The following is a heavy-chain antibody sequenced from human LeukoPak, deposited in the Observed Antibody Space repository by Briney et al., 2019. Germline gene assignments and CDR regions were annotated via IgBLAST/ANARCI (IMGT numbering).Heavy chain of an antibody. CDR1: GGTFSSYA. J-gene: IGHJ5*02. CDR3: AREQRGYSYGIPLFRWFDP. Sequence: SVKVSCKASGGTFSSYAISWVRQAPGQGLEWMGGIIPIFGTANYAQKFQGRVTITADESTSTAYMELSSLRSEDTAVYYCAREQRGYSYGIPLFRWFDPWGQGTLITVSS. V-gene: IGHV1-69*13. CDR2: IIPIFGTA. D-gene: IGHD5-18*01.